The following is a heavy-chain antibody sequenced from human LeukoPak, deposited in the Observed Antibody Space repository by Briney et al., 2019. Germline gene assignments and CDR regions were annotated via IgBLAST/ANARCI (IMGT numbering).Heavy chain of an antibody. Sequence: PSETLSLTCTVSGGSISSSSYYWGWIRQPPGKGLEWIGSIYYSGSTYYNPSLKSQVTISVDTSKNQFSLKLSSVTAADTAVYYCARQGAIVVVVAAILNWFDPWGQGTLVTVSS. CDR3: ARQGAIVVVVAAILNWFDP. CDR1: GGSISSSSYY. D-gene: IGHD2-15*01. CDR2: IYYSGST. V-gene: IGHV4-39*01. J-gene: IGHJ5*02.